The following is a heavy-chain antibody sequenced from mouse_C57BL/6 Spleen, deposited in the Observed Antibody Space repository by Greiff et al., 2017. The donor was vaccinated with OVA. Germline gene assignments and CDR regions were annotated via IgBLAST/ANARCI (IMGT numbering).Heavy chain of an antibody. Sequence: VQLQQPGAELVKPGASVKMSCKASGYTFTSYWITWVKQRPGQGLEWIGDIYPGSGSTNYNEKFKSKATLTVDTSSSTAYMQLSSLTSEDSAVYYCARSSYYDYDGAWFAYWGQGTLVTVSA. V-gene: IGHV1-55*01. CDR3: ARSSYYDYDGAWFAY. J-gene: IGHJ3*01. CDR2: IYPGSGST. CDR1: GYTFTSYW. D-gene: IGHD2-4*01.